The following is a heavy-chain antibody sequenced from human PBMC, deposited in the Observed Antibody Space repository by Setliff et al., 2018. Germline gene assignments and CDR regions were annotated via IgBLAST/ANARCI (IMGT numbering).Heavy chain of an antibody. D-gene: IGHD3-10*01. V-gene: IGHV4-4*08. Sequence: SLTCTVSGGSISSYYWSWIRQPAGKGLEWIGHIYIGGSTYYNPSLKSRVTISVDTSKNQFSLKLSSVTAADTAVYYCARADNVLLWFGELFYWGQGTLVTVSS. CDR3: ARADNVLLWFGELFY. CDR2: IYIGGST. J-gene: IGHJ4*02. CDR1: GGSISSYY.